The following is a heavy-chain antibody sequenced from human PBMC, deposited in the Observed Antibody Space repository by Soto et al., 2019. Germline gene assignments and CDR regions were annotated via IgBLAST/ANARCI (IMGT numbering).Heavy chain of an antibody. V-gene: IGHV4-39*01. J-gene: IGHJ4*02. CDR1: GGSISSDRYF. D-gene: IGHD3-22*01. Sequence: QLQLQESGPGLVKPSGTLSLTCTVSGGSISSDRYFWAWIRQPPGKGLEWIGGMFYSGSTYYNPSLKSRGTISVDRSVDMSKNRFSLKLNSVSAADTAIYFCARADYYDSYSYYFLPSDFDFWGQGTLVTVSS. CDR3: ARADYYDSYSYYFLPSDFDF. CDR2: MFYSGST.